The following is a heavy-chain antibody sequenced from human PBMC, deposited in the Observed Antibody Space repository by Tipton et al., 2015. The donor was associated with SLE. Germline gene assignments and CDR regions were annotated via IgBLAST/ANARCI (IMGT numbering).Heavy chain of an antibody. CDR1: GGSISSHY. Sequence: LRLSCTVSGGSISSHYWGWIRQPPGKGLEWIGEINHSGSTSYNPSLKSRVTISVDTSKNQFSLKLSSVTAADTAVYYCARAGDSRDFDGFDIWGQGTMVTVSS. D-gene: IGHD6-13*01. CDR2: INHSGST. V-gene: IGHV4-34*01. J-gene: IGHJ3*02. CDR3: ARAGDSRDFDGFDI.